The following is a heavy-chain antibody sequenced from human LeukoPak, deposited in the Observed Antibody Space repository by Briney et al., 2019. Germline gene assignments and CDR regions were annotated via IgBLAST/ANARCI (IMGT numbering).Heavy chain of an antibody. V-gene: IGHV3-23*01. CDR2: ISGSGADT. Sequence: GGSLRLSCAASGFTFIDYAMSWVRQAPGKGLEWVSSISGSGADTYYADSVKGRVTISRDSSKDTLYLQMNSPRAEDTAVYYCAKCWPLTGPSGLNWYFDLWGRGTLVTVSS. J-gene: IGHJ2*01. D-gene: IGHD3-9*01. CDR3: AKCWPLTGPSGLNWYFDL. CDR1: GFTFIDYA.